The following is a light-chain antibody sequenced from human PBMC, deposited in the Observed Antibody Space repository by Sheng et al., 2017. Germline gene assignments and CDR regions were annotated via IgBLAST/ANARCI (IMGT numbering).Light chain of an antibody. J-gene: IGLJ3*02. CDR2: DVG. V-gene: IGLV2-11*01. CDR3: CSYVVDSFSWV. Sequence: QSALTQPRSVSGSPGQSVTISCSGSDTDIRRFNRVSWYQQFSGKAPKLIIYDVGVRPSGVPDRFVGSKSGNSASLTISGLHMDDEAVYYCCSYVVDSFSWVFGGGTRLTVL. CDR1: DTDIRRFNR.